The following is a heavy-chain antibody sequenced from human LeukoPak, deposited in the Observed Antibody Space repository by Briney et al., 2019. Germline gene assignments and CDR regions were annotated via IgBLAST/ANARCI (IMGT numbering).Heavy chain of an antibody. CDR1: GFTFGDYT. D-gene: IGHD3-22*01. Sequence: GSLRLSCTASGFTFGDYTMSWVRQAPGKGLEWVGFIRSKAFGGTTEYAASVKGRFTISRDNAKNSLSLQMNSLRAEDTAVYYCARILRALAYDSSAYYEREDYWGQGTLVTASS. J-gene: IGHJ4*02. V-gene: IGHV3-49*04. CDR2: IRSKAFGGTT. CDR3: ARILRALAYDSSAYYEREDY.